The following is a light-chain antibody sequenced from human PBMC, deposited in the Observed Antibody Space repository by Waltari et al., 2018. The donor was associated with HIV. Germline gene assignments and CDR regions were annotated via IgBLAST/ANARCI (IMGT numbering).Light chain of an antibody. CDR3: LQDSSYPEIT. J-gene: IGKJ3*01. CDR2: GAS. V-gene: IGKV1-6*01. CDR1: QGISNE. Sequence: AIQMTQSPSSLSASVGDRVIITCRASQGISNELGWYQQKPWKAPELIIYGASTLRRGVPSRFSGSGSGTDFTLTISSLQPEDFATDYCLQDSSYPEITFGPGTTVDVK.